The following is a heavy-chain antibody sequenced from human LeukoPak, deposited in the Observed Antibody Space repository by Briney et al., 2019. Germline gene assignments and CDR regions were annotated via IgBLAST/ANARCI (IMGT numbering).Heavy chain of an antibody. CDR3: VPHKPSPPHYNMDV. V-gene: IGHV3-48*03. CDR1: GFTFSSYE. Sequence: GGSLRLSCAASGFTFSSYEMNWVRQAPGKGLEWVSYISESGTSTYYTNSVKGRFTISRDNAKNSLYLQMNNLRAEDTALYYCVPHKPSPPHYNMDVWGKGTTVTVSS. CDR2: ISESGTST. J-gene: IGHJ6*03.